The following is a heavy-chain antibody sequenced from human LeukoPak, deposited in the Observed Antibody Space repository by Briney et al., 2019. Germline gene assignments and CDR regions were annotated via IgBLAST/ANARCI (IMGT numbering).Heavy chain of an antibody. D-gene: IGHD5-24*01. V-gene: IGHV1-2*02. CDR2: INPHSGDA. J-gene: IGHJ4*02. Sequence: ASVKVSCKASGYTFTHYYIHWVRQAPGQGLEWMAWINPHSGDANYAPKFQGRITLTRDTSVSIDYMELSNLTSDDTAVYYCARDGDGRINFDYWGQGTLVTVPS. CDR3: ARDGDGRINFDY. CDR1: GYTFTHYY.